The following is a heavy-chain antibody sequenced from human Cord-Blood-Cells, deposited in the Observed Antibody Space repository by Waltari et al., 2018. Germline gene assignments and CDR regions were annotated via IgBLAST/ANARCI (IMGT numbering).Heavy chain of an antibody. CDR1: GGSISSHY. D-gene: IGHD3-3*01. V-gene: IGHV4-59*11. J-gene: IGHJ4*02. CDR3: ARGANDVWSGYYNY. Sequence: QVQLQESGPGLVKPSETLSLTCTVSGGSISSHYWSWIRQPPGKGLEWIGYIYYSGSTNYNPPLKSRVTISVDTYKNQFSLKLSSVTAADTAVYYCARGANDVWSGYYNYWGQGTLVTVSS. CDR2: IYYSGST.